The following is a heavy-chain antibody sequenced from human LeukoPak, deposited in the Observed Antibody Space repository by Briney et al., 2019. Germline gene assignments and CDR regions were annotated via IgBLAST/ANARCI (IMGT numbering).Heavy chain of an antibody. J-gene: IGHJ4*02. V-gene: IGHV4-31*11. CDR2: IYYSGST. Sequence: SETLSLTCAVYGGSFSGYYWSWIRQHPGKGLEWIGYIYYSGSTYYNPSLKSRVTISVDTSKNQFSLKLGSVTAADTAVYYCARADSSGYYSDYWGQGTLVTVSS. CDR3: ARADSSGYYSDY. CDR1: GGSFSGYY. D-gene: IGHD3-22*01.